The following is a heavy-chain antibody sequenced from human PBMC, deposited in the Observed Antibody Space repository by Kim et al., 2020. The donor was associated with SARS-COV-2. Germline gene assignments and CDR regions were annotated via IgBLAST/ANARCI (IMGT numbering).Heavy chain of an antibody. CDR2: IYYSGST. V-gene: IGHV4-31*03. Sequence: SETLSLTCTVSGGSISSGGYYWSWIRQHPGKGLEWIGYIYYSGSTYYNPSLKSRVTISVDTSKNQFSLKLSSVTAADTAVYYCARVGQGGDYYDSSGYYTTLTIYFDYWGQGTLVTVSS. J-gene: IGHJ4*02. D-gene: IGHD3-22*01. CDR3: ARVGQGGDYYDSSGYYTTLTIYFDY. CDR1: GGSISSGGYY.